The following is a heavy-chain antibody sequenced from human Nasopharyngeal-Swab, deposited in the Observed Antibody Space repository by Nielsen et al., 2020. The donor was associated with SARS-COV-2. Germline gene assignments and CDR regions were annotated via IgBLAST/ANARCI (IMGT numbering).Heavy chain of an antibody. V-gene: IGHV1-18*01. D-gene: IGHD3-22*01. CDR2: ISAYNGNT. Sequence: WVRQAPGQGLERRGGISAYNGNTNYAQKLQGRFTMTTDTSTSTAYMDLRSLRSDDTAVYYCARESPHEYSYDSSGYNRNSFDIWGQGTMVTVSS. J-gene: IGHJ3*02. CDR3: ARESPHEYSYDSSGYNRNSFDI.